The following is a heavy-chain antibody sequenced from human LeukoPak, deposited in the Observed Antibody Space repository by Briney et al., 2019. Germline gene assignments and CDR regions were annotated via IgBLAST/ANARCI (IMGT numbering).Heavy chain of an antibody. J-gene: IGHJ4*02. CDR3: ARDKGYYGDYAVGY. Sequence: GASVKVSCKASGYTFTSYGISWVRQAPGQGLEWMGWISAYNGNTNYAQRLQGRVTMTTDTSTSTAYMELRSLRSDDTAVYYCARDKGYYGDYAVGYWGQGTLVTVS. CDR1: GYTFTSYG. CDR2: ISAYNGNT. D-gene: IGHD4-17*01. V-gene: IGHV1-18*01.